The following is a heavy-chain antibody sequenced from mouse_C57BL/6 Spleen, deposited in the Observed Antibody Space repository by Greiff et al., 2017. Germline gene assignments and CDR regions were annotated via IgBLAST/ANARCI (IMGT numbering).Heavy chain of an antibody. D-gene: IGHD2-1*01. CDR2: IYPGSGNT. Sequence: QVQLQQSGPELVKPGASVQISCEASGYSFTSYYIHWVKQRPGQGLEWIGWIYPGSGNTKYNEKFKGKATLTADTSSSTAYMQLSSLTSEDSAVYYCARYGNSFAYWGQGTLVTVSA. J-gene: IGHJ3*01. CDR3: ARYGNSFAY. CDR1: GYSFTSYY. V-gene: IGHV1-66*01.